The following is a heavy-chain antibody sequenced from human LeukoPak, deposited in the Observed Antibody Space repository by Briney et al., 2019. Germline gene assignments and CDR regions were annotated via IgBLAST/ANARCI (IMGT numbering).Heavy chain of an antibody. V-gene: IGHV3-30*02. CDR1: GFSFSSSG. Sequence: GGSLRLSCAASGFSFSSSGMHWVRQAPGKGPEWVAFTRFDDSYKAYGNSVKGRFTISRDHSKKTMYLQMDSLRSDDTAVYYCAKSSAEITWLDPWGQGTLVTVSS. J-gene: IGHJ5*02. CDR3: AKSSAEITWLDP. D-gene: IGHD5-24*01. CDR2: TRFDDSYK.